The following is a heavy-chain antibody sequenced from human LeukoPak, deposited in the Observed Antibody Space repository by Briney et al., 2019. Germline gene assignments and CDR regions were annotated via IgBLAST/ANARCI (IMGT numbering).Heavy chain of an antibody. CDR1: GFIFDDYA. D-gene: IGHD2-15*01. V-gene: IGHV3-9*01. J-gene: IGHJ5*02. CDR3: GSCSGGSCHSGWFDP. Sequence: GGSLRLSCAASGFIFDDYAMHWVRQAPGKGLEWVSSITWNSGTIGYADSVKGRFTISRDNAKNSLYLQMNSLRAEDTAVYYCGSCSGGSCHSGWFDPWGQGTLVTVSS. CDR2: ITWNSGTI.